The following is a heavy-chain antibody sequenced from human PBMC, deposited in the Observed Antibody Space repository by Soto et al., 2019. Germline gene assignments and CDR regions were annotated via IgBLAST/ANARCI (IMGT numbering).Heavy chain of an antibody. D-gene: IGHD3-10*01. V-gene: IGHV5-10-1*01. CDR2: LDPADSFA. J-gene: IGHJ3*01. CDR3: ARPLYDHRNYPDSLDV. Sequence: GESLKISCNVSGYSFTTFWISWVRQMPEKGLEWMGRLDPADSFANYSPSFQGHVTISVDKSINTAYLQWSSLKASDTAIYYCARPLYDHRNYPDSLDVWGQGTMVTVSS. CDR1: GYSFTTFW.